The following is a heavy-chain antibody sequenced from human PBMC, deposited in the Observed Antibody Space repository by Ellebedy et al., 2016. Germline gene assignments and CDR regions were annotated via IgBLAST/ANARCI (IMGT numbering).Heavy chain of an antibody. J-gene: IGHJ5*02. CDR3: ARGPSGDSSGRRFDP. Sequence: SETLSLTCTVSGGSISSGDYYWSWIRQPPGKGLEWIGYIYYTGTTNYNPSLKSRVTIPVDTSKKQFSLKMRSVTAADTAVYYCARGPSGDSSGRRFDPWGQGTLVTVSS. CDR2: IYYTGTT. CDR1: GGSISSGDYY. D-gene: IGHD3-22*01. V-gene: IGHV4-30-4*01.